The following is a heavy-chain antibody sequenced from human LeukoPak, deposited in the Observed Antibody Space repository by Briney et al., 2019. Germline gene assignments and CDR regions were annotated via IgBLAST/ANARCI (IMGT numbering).Heavy chain of an antibody. CDR1: GFTFSSYA. V-gene: IGHV3-30-3*01. Sequence: SGGSLRLSCAASGFTFSSYAMSGVRQAPGKGLEWVAVISYDGSNKYYADSVKGRFTISRDNDKNSMYLQMNSLRAEDTAVYYCAREFRGAARLPVSEEYFQHWGQGTLVTVSS. J-gene: IGHJ1*01. CDR3: AREFRGAARLPVSEEYFQH. D-gene: IGHD3-10*01. CDR2: ISYDGSNK.